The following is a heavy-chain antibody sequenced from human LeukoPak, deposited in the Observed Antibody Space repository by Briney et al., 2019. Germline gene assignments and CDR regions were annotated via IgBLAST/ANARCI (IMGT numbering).Heavy chain of an antibody. CDR3: ARSGFSTGFYMDF. V-gene: IGHV1-2*02. CDR1: GYTFTGYY. Sequence: ASVKVSCKASGYTFTGYYIHWLRQAPGQGLEWMGWIDPPSGATNYAQKFQDTVTMTRDRSIGTAYMEVRRLKSDDTAVDYCARSGFSTGFYMDFWGQGTLVPVSS. J-gene: IGHJ4*02. D-gene: IGHD6-19*01. CDR2: IDPPSGAT.